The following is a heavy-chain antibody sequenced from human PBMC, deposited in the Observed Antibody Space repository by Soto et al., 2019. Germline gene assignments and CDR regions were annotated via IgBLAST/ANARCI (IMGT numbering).Heavy chain of an antibody. CDR1: GFTFSSYA. Sequence: EVQLLESGGGLVLPGGSLRLSCAASGFTFSSYAMSWVRQAPGKGLEWVSAISGSGGSTYYADSVKGRFTISRDNSKNTLYLQMNSLRAEDTAVYYCAKGGVRGVCLDPWGQGTLVTVSS. CDR3: AKGGVRGVCLDP. CDR2: ISGSGGST. D-gene: IGHD3-10*01. J-gene: IGHJ5*02. V-gene: IGHV3-23*01.